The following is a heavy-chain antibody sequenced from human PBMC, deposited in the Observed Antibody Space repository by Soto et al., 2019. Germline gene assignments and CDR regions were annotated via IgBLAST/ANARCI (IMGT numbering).Heavy chain of an antibody. CDR2: ISSSSSNI. V-gene: IGHV3-48*01. Sequence: GSLRLSCAASGFTFSSYAMHWVRQAPGKGLEWVSDISSSSSNIYYADSVKGRFTISRDNAKNSLYLQMNSLRAEDTAVYYCARDVVDSGYDSSWGQGTLVTVSS. D-gene: IGHD5-12*01. CDR3: ARDVVDSGYDSS. J-gene: IGHJ5*02. CDR1: GFTFSSYA.